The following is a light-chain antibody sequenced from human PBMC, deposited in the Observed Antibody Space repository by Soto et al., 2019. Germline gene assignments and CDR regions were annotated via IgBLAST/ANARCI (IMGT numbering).Light chain of an antibody. CDR1: QSVNRSY. Sequence: EIVLTQSPGTLSLSPGERATLSCRASQSVNRSYLVWYQQRPGQAPRLLIYGASSRATGIPDRFSGSASGVDFTLTISRLEPEDFAVYYCQQVGSSPITFGQGTRLEIK. V-gene: IGKV3-20*01. CDR2: GAS. CDR3: QQVGSSPIT. J-gene: IGKJ5*01.